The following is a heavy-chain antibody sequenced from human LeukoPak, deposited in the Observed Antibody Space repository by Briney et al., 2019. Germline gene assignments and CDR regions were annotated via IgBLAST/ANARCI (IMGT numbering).Heavy chain of an antibody. J-gene: IGHJ4*02. CDR1: GFTFTTYW. CDR2: INTDGSST. Sequence: PGGSLRLSCAASGFTFTTYWMHWVRQAPGKGLVWVSRINTDGSSTSYADSVKGRFTVSRDNAKNILYLQLSSLSAEDTAVYYCARARPGDKPDYWGQGTLVTVSP. CDR3: ARARPGDKPDY. D-gene: IGHD4-17*01. V-gene: IGHV3-74*01.